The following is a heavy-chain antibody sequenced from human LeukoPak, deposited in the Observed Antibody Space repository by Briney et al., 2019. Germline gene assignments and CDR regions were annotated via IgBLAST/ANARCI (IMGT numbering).Heavy chain of an antibody. Sequence: PGGSLRLSCAASGFTFSSYSMNWVRQAPGKGLEWVSSISSSSSYIYYADSVKGRFTISRDNAKNSLYLQMNSLRAEDTAVYYCARDVQYSYRVGHAFDIWGQGTMVTVSS. J-gene: IGHJ3*02. CDR2: ISSSSSYI. CDR1: GFTFSSYS. CDR3: ARDVQYSYRVGHAFDI. D-gene: IGHD5-18*01. V-gene: IGHV3-21*01.